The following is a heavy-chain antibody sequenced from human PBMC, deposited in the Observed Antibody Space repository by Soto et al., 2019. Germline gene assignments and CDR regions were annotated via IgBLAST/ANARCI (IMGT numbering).Heavy chain of an antibody. Sequence: ASVKVSCKASGYTFTSYYMHWVRQAHGQGLEWMGIINPSGGSTSYAQKFQGRVTMTRDTSTSTVYMELSSLRSEDTAVYYCARDRNIVVVVAATKYDAFDIWGQGTMVTVSS. D-gene: IGHD2-15*01. CDR2: INPSGGST. J-gene: IGHJ3*02. V-gene: IGHV1-46*03. CDR1: GYTFTSYY. CDR3: ARDRNIVVVVAATKYDAFDI.